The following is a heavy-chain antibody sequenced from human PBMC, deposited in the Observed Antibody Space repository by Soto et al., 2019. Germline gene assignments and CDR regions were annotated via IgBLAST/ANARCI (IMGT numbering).Heavy chain of an antibody. CDR2: IWYDGSNK. V-gene: IGHV3-33*01. D-gene: IGHD1-26*01. J-gene: IGHJ4*02. Sequence: GGSLRLSCAASGFTFSSYGMHWVRQAPGKGLEWVAVIWYDGSNKYYADSVKGRFTISRDNSKNTLYLQMNSLRAEDTAVYYCARGGGSYAGRLDYWGQGTLVTVSS. CDR3: ARGGGSYAGRLDY. CDR1: GFTFSSYG.